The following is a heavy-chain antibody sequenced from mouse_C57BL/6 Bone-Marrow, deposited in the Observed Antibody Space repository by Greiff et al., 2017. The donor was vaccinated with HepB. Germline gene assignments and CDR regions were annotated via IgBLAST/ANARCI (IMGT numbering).Heavy chain of an antibody. CDR3: ARHEEGYCYGSSGFLY. CDR1: GYTFTEYT. CDR2: FYPGSGSI. D-gene: IGHD1-1*01. J-gene: IGHJ3*01. Sequence: QVQLKESGAELVKPGASVKLSCKASGYTFTEYTIHWVKQRSGQGLEWIGWFYPGSGSIKYNEKFKDKATLTADKSSSTVYMELSRMTSEDSAVYFCARHEEGYCYGSSGFLYWGQGTLVTVSA. V-gene: IGHV1-62-2*01.